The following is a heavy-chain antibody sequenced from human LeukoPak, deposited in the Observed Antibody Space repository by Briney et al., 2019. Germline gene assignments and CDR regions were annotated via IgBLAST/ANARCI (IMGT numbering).Heavy chain of an antibody. CDR3: ARGGEVGASCFDY. CDR2: INPNSGGT. CDR1: GYTFTGYY. D-gene: IGHD1-26*01. J-gene: IGHJ4*02. Sequence: ASVKVSCKASGYTFTGYYMHWVRQAPGQGLEWMGCINPNSGGTNYAQKFQGWVTMTRDTSISTAYMELSRLRSDDTAVYYCARGGEVGASCFDYWGQGTLVTVSS. V-gene: IGHV1-2*04.